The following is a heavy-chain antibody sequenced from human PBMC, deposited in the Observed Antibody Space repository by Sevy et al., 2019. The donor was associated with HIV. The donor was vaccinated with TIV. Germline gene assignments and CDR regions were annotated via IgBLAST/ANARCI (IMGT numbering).Heavy chain of an antibody. J-gene: IGHJ6*02. V-gene: IGHV3-30*18. Sequence: GGSLRLSCAASAFTFSTYAMHWVRQAPGKGLEWVAVVSYDGGNRDYADSVKGRFTISRDNSKNTLYLQMNSLRGEDTAVYYCAKDAGGCSGGNCYWATNYYGMDVWGQGTTVTVSS. D-gene: IGHD2-15*01. CDR1: AFTFSTYA. CDR2: VSYDGGNR. CDR3: AKDAGGCSGGNCYWATNYYGMDV.